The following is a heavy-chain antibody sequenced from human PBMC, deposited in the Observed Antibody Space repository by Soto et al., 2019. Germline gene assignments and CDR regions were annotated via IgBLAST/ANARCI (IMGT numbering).Heavy chain of an antibody. CDR3: ARIATFGSLNWFEP. J-gene: IGHJ5*02. CDR2: MNPGSGDT. Sequence: VASVKVSCKDSRYSFTNNDLTWVRQATGQGLEWMGWMNPGSGDTGYAQMFQGRVTMTRDISIATAYMELGRVRSDDTAIYYCARIATFGSLNWFEPWGQGALVTVSS. V-gene: IGHV1-8*01. D-gene: IGHD3-16*01. CDR1: RYSFTNND.